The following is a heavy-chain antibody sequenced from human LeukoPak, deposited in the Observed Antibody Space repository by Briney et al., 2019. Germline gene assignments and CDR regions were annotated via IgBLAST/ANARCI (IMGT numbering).Heavy chain of an antibody. J-gene: IGHJ4*02. CDR2: NYYSGNT. D-gene: IGHD4-11*01. CDR3: ARRRRDSNYGGFDY. Sequence: PSETLSLTCTVSVGSISSYYWSWIPDPPGKGPEWLGYNYYSGNTNYNTSLESRVTMSVNTSKNQFSLKLSSVTAADTAVYYCARRRRDSNYGGFDYWGQGTLVTVSS. CDR1: VGSISSYY. V-gene: IGHV4-59*08.